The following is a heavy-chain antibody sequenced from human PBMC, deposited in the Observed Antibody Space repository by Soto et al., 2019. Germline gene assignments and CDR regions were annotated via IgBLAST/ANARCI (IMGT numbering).Heavy chain of an antibody. CDR1: GFPLRTRGMR. D-gene: IGHD6-6*01. CDR3: ARHSIWSAFDI. Sequence: SGPKLVNNTQTLTLTCTFSGFPLRTRGMRVSWIRQPPGKALEWLARIDWDDDKFYSTSLKTRITISKDTSKNQVVLTMTVMDPVDTATYYCARHSIWSAFDIWGQGTMVTVSS. J-gene: IGHJ3*02. CDR2: IDWDDDK. V-gene: IGHV2-70*04.